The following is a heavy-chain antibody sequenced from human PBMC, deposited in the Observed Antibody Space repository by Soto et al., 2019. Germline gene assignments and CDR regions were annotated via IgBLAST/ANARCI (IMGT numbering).Heavy chain of an antibody. J-gene: IGHJ4*02. CDR1: GYTFTSYG. CDR2: ISAYNGNT. V-gene: IGHV1-18*01. D-gene: IGHD6-13*01. Sequence: QVRLVQSGAEVKKPGASVKVSCKASGYTFTSYGISWVRQAPGQGLEWMGWISAYNGNTNCAQKLQGRVTMTTDTSTSTAYMELRSLRSDDTAVYYCAREFYSSSWYDRAFDYWGQGTLVTVSS. CDR3: AREFYSSSWYDRAFDY.